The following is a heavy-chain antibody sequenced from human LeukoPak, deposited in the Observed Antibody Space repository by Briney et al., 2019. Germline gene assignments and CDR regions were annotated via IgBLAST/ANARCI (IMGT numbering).Heavy chain of an antibody. J-gene: IGHJ4*02. V-gene: IGHV1-3*01. CDR1: GYTFTSYA. CDR3: ASYRYCTNGVCYIRYYFDY. Sequence: ASVTVSFTASGYTFTSYAMHWVRQAPGQRLEWMGWINAGNGNTKYSQKFQGRVTITRDTSASTAYMELSSLRSEDTAVYYCASYRYCTNGVCYIRYYFDYWGQGTLVTVSS. CDR2: INAGNGNT. D-gene: IGHD2-8*01.